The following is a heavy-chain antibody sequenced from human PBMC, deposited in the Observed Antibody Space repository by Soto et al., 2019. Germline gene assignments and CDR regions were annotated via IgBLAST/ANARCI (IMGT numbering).Heavy chain of an antibody. Sequence: PGGSLRLSCAASGFTFSIYGMSWVRQAPGQGLEWVSSVTDSGTSTYYADSVKGRFSISRDNSKNTLYLQMNSLRAEDTAVYYCADRRSLSFDHWSQGTLVTVSS. CDR1: GFTFSIYG. V-gene: IGHV3-23*01. J-gene: IGHJ4*02. D-gene: IGHD3-22*01. CDR3: ADRRSLSFDH. CDR2: VTDSGTST.